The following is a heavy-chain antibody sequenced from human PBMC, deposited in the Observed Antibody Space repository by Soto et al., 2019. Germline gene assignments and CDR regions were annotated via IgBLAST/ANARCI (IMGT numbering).Heavy chain of an antibody. CDR2: INSDGSRT. V-gene: IGHV3-74*01. Sequence: GGSLRLSCTASGFNVSGYLTHGVRQDPGRGLVWVSHINSDGSRTSYADSVKGRFTISRDNAKNTLYLQMNSLRAEDTAVYYCARDLSSCSSARCYSYYYGMDVCGQGTSVTFSS. CDR3: ARDLSSCSSARCYSYYYGMDV. CDR1: GFNVSGYL. D-gene: IGHD2-2*01. J-gene: IGHJ6*02.